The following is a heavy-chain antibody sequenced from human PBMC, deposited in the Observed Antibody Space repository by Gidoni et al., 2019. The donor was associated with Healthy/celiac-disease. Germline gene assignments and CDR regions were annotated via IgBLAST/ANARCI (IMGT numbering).Heavy chain of an antibody. D-gene: IGHD3-22*01. CDR1: GFTFSSYA. Sequence: EVQLLESGGGLVQPGGSLRLSCAASGFTFSSYAMSWVRQAPGKGLEWVSAISGSGGSTYYADSVKGRFTISRDNSKNTLYLQMNSLRAEDTAVYYCAKGDTMIVVVITGFDYWGQGTLVTVSS. CDR2: ISGSGGST. J-gene: IGHJ4*02. V-gene: IGHV3-23*01. CDR3: AKGDTMIVVVITGFDY.